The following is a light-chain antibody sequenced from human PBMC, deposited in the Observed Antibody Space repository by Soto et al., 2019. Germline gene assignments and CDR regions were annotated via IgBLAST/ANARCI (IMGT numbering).Light chain of an antibody. CDR2: GAS. Sequence: EIMMTQSPATLSVSPGERATLSCRASQSVTSNLAWYQQKPGQAPRLLIYGASSRATGIPDRVSGSGSGTDFTLTISRLEPEDFAVYYCQQYGSSSWTFGQGTKVDIK. CDR1: QSVTSN. J-gene: IGKJ1*01. V-gene: IGKV3-20*01. CDR3: QQYGSSSWT.